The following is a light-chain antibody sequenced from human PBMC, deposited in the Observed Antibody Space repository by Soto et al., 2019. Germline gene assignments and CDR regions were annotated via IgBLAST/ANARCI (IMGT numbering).Light chain of an antibody. V-gene: IGKV3-11*01. CDR1: QSVNIY. Sequence: EIVMTQSPATLSVSPGERATLSCRASQSVNIYLAWYQQKPGQAPRLLIFGASSRATGIPARFSGSGSGTDFTLTISGLEPEDFAVYYCQQRSNWPITFGQGTRLENK. J-gene: IGKJ5*01. CDR2: GAS. CDR3: QQRSNWPIT.